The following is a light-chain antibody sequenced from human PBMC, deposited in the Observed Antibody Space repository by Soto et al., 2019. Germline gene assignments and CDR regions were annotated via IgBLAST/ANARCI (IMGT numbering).Light chain of an antibody. Sequence: QSVLTQTPSVSGTPGQRVNISCSGSSSNIGRNYVYWYHQFPGTAPKLLIYRDNERPSGVPDRFSGSKSGTSASLAISGLRSGDEADYHCATWDDSLGGPVFGGGIQLTVL. CDR1: SSNIGRNY. J-gene: IGLJ2*01. CDR3: ATWDDSLGGPV. CDR2: RDN. V-gene: IGLV1-47*01.